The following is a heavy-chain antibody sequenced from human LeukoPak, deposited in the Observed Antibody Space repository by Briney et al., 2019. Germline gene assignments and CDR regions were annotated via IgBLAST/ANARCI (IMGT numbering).Heavy chain of an antibody. CDR2: ISAYNGNT. Sequence: GASVKVSCKASGYTFTSYGISWVRQAPGQGLEWMGWISAYNGNTNYAQKLQGRVTMTTDTSTSTAYMELRSLRSDDTAVYYCARDSSIAAAGLPFDYWGQGTLVTVSS. CDR3: ARDSSIAAAGLPFDY. J-gene: IGHJ4*02. D-gene: IGHD6-13*01. V-gene: IGHV1-18*01. CDR1: GYTFTSYG.